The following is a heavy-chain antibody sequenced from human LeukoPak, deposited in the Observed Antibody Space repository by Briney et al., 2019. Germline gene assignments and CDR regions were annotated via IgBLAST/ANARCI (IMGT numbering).Heavy chain of an antibody. CDR1: GGSIGSGSYY. CDR3: ARGSPFRP. CDR2: IYTSGST. Sequence: PSETLSLTCTVSGGSIGSGSYYWSWIRQPAGKGLEWIGRIYTSGSTNYNPSLKSRVTISVDTSKNQFSLKLSSVTAADTAVYYCARGSPFRPWGQGTLVTVSS. J-gene: IGHJ5*02. V-gene: IGHV4-61*02. D-gene: IGHD2/OR15-2a*01.